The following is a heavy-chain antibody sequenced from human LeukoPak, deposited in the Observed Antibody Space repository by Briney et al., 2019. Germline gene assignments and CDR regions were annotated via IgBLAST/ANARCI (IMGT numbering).Heavy chain of an antibody. J-gene: IGHJ5*02. V-gene: IGHV3-23*01. CDR1: GFTFSSYA. CDR2: ISGSGDST. D-gene: IGHD3-22*01. Sequence: GGSLRLSCAASGFTFSSYALSWVRQAPGKGLEWVAAISGSGDSTYYADSVKGRFTISRDNSKNTLYLQMNSLRAEDTAVYYCASAYDSSGSWGQGTLVTVSS. CDR3: ASAYDSSGS.